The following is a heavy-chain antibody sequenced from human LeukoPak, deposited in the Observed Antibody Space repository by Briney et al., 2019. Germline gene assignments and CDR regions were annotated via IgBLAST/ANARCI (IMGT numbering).Heavy chain of an antibody. Sequence: SETLSLTCTVSGGSISSSSYYWGWIRQPPGKGLEWIGSIYYSRSTYYNPSLKSRATISLDSSRNQFSLKLNSVTAADTAVYYCARSLYFVAVAGKEYYFDYWGQGTLVTVSS. CDR3: ARSLYFVAVAGKEYYFDY. CDR1: GGSISSSSYY. CDR2: IYYSRST. D-gene: IGHD6-19*01. J-gene: IGHJ4*02. V-gene: IGHV4-39*01.